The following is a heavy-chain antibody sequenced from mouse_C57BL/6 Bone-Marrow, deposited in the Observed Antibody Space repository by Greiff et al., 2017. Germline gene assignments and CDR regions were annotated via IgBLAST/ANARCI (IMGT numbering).Heavy chain of an antibody. V-gene: IGHV5-12*01. D-gene: IGHD1-1*01. J-gene: IGHJ2*01. CDR2: ISNGGGST. CDR1: GFTFSDYY. Sequence: EVKLMESGGGLVQPGGPLKLSCAASGFTFSDYYMYWVRQTPEKRLEWVAYISNGGGSTYYPDTVNGRFTISRDNAKNTLYLQMSRLKYEDTAMYYCARLAESSFDYWGQGTTLTVSS. CDR3: ARLAESSFDY.